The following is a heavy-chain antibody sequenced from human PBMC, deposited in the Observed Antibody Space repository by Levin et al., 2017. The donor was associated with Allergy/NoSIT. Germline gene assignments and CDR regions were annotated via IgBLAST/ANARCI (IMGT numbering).Heavy chain of an antibody. Sequence: SLKISCAASGFTFGDDGMHWVRQAPGKGLEWVAGINWNRDKMGNADAVRARCTISRDNAKNSLYLQMKSLGPEDTALYYCAKGLKWGSPNTFDYWGQATLVTVSS. CDR3: AKGLKWGSPNTFDY. J-gene: IGHJ4*02. CDR1: GFTFGDDG. CDR2: INWNRDKM. D-gene: IGHD7-27*01. V-gene: IGHV3-9*01.